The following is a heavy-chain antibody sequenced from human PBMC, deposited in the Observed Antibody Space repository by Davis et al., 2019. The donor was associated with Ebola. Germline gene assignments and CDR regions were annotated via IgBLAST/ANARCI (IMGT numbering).Heavy chain of an antibody. V-gene: IGHV4-59*01. CDR1: GGSISSYY. CDR3: ARVGYYYDSSGYYYGAFDI. Sequence: SETLSLTCTVSGGSISSYYWSWIRQPPGKGLEWIGYIYYSGSTNYNPSLKSRVTISVDTSKNQFSLKLSSETAADTAVYYCARVGYYYDSSGYYYGAFDIWGQGTMVTVSS. D-gene: IGHD3-22*01. J-gene: IGHJ3*02. CDR2: IYYSGST.